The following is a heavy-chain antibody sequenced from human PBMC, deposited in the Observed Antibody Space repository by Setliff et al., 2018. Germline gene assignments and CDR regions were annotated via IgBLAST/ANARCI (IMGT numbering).Heavy chain of an antibody. D-gene: IGHD3-3*01. Sequence: GASVKVSCKSSGYTFTDYYIHWVRQAPGQGLEWMGWINPKNGDIFYAPKFAGRVTMTRDTPISTVYMELSLLTSDDTAVYFCARGPRITIFGVVSLSLYGMDVWGQGTTVTVSS. V-gene: IGHV1-2*07. CDR3: ARGPRITIFGVVSLSLYGMDV. CDR1: GYTFTDYY. J-gene: IGHJ6*02. CDR2: INPKNGDI.